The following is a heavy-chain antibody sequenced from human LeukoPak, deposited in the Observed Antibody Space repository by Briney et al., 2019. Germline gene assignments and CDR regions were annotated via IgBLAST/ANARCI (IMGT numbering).Heavy chain of an antibody. J-gene: IGHJ4*02. CDR2: ISGSGNST. D-gene: IGHD2-21*02. CDR1: GFTFSNYA. CDR3: AKSARRSVAVTAVPCDY. V-gene: IGHV3-23*01. Sequence: GGSLRLSCAASGFTFSNYAMSWVRQAPGKGLEWVSTISGSGNSTYYADSVKGRFTISRDNSKNTLYLQMNSLRAEDTAVYYCAKSARRSVAVTAVPCDYWGQGTLVTASS.